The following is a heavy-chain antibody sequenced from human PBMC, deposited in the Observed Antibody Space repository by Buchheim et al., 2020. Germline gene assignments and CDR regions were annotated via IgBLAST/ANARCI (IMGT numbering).Heavy chain of an antibody. J-gene: IGHJ4*02. CDR3: AKVSYDSSGYVDY. CDR1: GFTFNSYG. D-gene: IGHD3-22*01. CDR2: ISYDGSNK. V-gene: IGHV3-30*18. Sequence: QVQLVESGGGVVQPGRSLRLSCAASGFTFNSYGMHWVRQAPGKGLEWVAVISYDGSNKYYADSVKGRFTISRDNSKNKLYLQMNSLRAEDTAVYYCAKVSYDSSGYVDYWGQGTL.